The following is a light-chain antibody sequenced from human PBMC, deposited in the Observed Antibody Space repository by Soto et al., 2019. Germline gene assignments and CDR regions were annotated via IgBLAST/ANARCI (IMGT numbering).Light chain of an antibody. J-gene: IGKJ1*01. CDR1: QSVNSN. CDR2: GAS. V-gene: IGKV3-20*01. Sequence: EIVLTQSPGTLYLSPGERATLSCRASQSVNSNLAWYQQRPGQRPRVLMYGASSRATGIPDRFSGSGSGTDFTLTISRLEPEDFAVYYCQQYENSPRTFGQGTKVEIK. CDR3: QQYENSPRT.